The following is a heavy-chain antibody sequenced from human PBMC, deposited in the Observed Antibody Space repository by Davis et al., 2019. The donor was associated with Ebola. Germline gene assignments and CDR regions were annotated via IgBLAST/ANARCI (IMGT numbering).Heavy chain of an antibody. D-gene: IGHD1-7*01. J-gene: IGHJ4*02. CDR2: IYYSGST. CDR3: ARHDWNYAIDY. Sequence: MPSETLSLTCTVSGGSISSSSYYWGWIRQPPGKGLEWIGSIYYSGSTYYNPSLKSRVTISVDTSKNQFSLKLSSVTAADTAVYYCARHDWNYAIDYWGQGILVIVSS. CDR1: GGSISSSSYY. V-gene: IGHV4-39*07.